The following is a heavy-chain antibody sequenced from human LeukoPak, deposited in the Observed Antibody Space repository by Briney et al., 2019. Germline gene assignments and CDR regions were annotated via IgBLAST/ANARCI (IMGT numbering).Heavy chain of an antibody. V-gene: IGHV4-39*01. CDR2: IFYSGNT. Sequence: PSETLSLTCTVSGDSISSTTYYWVCHRPPPGQDLEGCGSIFYSGNTYYNPSLRSRISISVDRSKNLFSLKVYSVTAADTAVYYCARQLRVPSKTPGGIRDWGQGTLVTVSS. D-gene: IGHD1-14*01. J-gene: IGHJ4*02. CDR3: ARQLRVPSKTPGGIRD. CDR1: GDSISSTTYY.